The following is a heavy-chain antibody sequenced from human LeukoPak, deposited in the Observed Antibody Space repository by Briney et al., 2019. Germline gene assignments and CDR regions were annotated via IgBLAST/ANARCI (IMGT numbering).Heavy chain of an antibody. CDR3: ARDNGWSADF. V-gene: IGHV3-7*03. CDR2: IKQDGSAK. CDR1: GFTFSRHW. J-gene: IGHJ4*02. Sequence: GGSLRLSCAASGFTFSRHWMYWVRQAPGKGLEWVANIKQDGSAKPYVDSVKGRFTISRDNAKNTLFLQMNSLRVEDTAVYYCARDNGWSADFWGQGTLVTVSS. D-gene: IGHD2-15*01.